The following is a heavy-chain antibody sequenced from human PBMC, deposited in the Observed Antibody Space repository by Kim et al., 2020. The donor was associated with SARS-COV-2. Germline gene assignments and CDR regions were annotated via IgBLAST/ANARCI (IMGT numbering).Heavy chain of an antibody. D-gene: IGHD6-13*01. CDR1: GFTFGDYA. V-gene: IGHV3-9*01. CDR2: IRWNSGII. J-gene: IGHJ4*02. CDR3: AKDKEWYSSSWNPFDY. Sequence: GGSLRLSCAASGFTFGDYAMHWVRQAPGKGLEWVSGIRWNSGIIGYADSVKGRFIISRDNAKNSLYLQMNSLRGEDTALYYCAKDKEWYSSSWNPFDYWGQGTLVTVSS.